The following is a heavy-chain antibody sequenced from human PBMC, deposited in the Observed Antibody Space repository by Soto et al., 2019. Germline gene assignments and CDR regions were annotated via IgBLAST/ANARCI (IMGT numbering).Heavy chain of an antibody. Sequence: QVQLQESGPGLVKPSETLSLTCTVSGGSISSYYWSWIRQPPGKGLEWIGYIYYRGSTNYNPSLKSRVTISVSTPKTQVSLKLSSVTAADTAMYYCARFNWYFDLWGRGTLVTVSS. J-gene: IGHJ2*01. CDR2: IYYRGST. V-gene: IGHV4-59*01. CDR1: GGSISSYY. CDR3: ARFNWYFDL.